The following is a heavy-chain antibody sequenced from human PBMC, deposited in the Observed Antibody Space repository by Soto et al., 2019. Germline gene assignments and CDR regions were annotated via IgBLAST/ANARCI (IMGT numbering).Heavy chain of an antibody. V-gene: IGHV4-39*01. CDR1: GGPISSSSYY. J-gene: IGHJ4*02. CDR3: ARLNYDILTGYYSDFDY. D-gene: IGHD3-9*01. Sequence: LSLTCTVSGGPISSSSYYWGWIRQPPGKGLEWIGSIYYSGSTYYNPSLKSRVTISVDTSKNQFSLKLSSVTAADTAVYYCARLNYDILTGYYSDFDYWGQGTLVTVSS. CDR2: IYYSGST.